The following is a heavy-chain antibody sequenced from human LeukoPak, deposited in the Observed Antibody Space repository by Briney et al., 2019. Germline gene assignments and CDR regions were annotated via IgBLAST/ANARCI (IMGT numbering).Heavy chain of an antibody. CDR3: AKGPTVPVADYYFDY. CDR2: ISGSGGTT. Sequence: PGGSLRLSCTASGFTFSSYAMSWVRQAPGKRLEWVSAISGSGGTTYYADSVKGRFTISRDNSKNTLYLQMNSLRVEDTAIYYCAKGPTVPVADYYFDYWGQGTLVTVSS. CDR1: GFTFSSYA. J-gene: IGHJ4*02. V-gene: IGHV3-23*01. D-gene: IGHD6-19*01.